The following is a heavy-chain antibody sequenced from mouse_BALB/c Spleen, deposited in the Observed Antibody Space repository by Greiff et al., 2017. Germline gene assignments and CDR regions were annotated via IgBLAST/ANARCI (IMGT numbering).Heavy chain of an antibody. CDR1: GYTFTSYW. J-gene: IGHJ3*01. Sequence: QVQLQQSGAELAKPGASVKMSCKASGYTFTSYWMHWVKQRPGQGLEWIGYINPSTGYTEYNQKFKDKTTLTADKSSSTAYMQLSSLTSEDSAVYYCARSEYRYALAYWGQGTLVTVSA. CDR3: ARSEYRYALAY. CDR2: INPSTGYT. V-gene: IGHV1-4*02. D-gene: IGHD2-14*01.